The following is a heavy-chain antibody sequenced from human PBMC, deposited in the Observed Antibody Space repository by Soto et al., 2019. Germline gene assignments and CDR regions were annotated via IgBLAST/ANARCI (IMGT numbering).Heavy chain of an antibody. Sequence: QVQLVQSGAEVKKPGSSVKVSCKASGGTFSSYTISWVRQAPGQGLEWMGRIIPILGIANYAQKFQGRVTITANKSTSTAYMELSSLRSEDTAVYYCAREDGGLIRDYYYGMDVWDQGTTVTVSS. D-gene: IGHD2-15*01. J-gene: IGHJ6*02. CDR2: IIPILGIA. CDR3: AREDGGLIRDYYYGMDV. V-gene: IGHV1-69*08. CDR1: GGTFSSYT.